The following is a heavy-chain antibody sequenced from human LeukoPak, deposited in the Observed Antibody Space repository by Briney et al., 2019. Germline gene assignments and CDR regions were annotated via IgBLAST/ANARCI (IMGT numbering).Heavy chain of an antibody. D-gene: IGHD3-16*02. CDR2: IDPSDSYT. Sequence: GESLKISCKGSGYSFTSYWISWVRPMPGKGLEWMGRIDPSDSYTNYSPSFQGHVTISADKSISTAYLQWSSLKASDTAMYYCARHVTFGGVIVSHFDYWGQGTLVTVSS. V-gene: IGHV5-10-1*01. J-gene: IGHJ4*02. CDR1: GYSFTSYW. CDR3: ARHVTFGGVIVSHFDY.